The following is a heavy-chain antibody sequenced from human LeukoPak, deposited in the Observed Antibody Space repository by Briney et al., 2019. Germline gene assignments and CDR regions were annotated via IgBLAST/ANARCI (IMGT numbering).Heavy chain of an antibody. CDR1: GFTVSSYA. CDR3: AKDDDGHHHGVDH. Sequence: GGSLRLSCAASGFTVSSYAMTWVRQAPGKGLEWVSAIGYSAGDTYYADSVKGRFTISRDNSMNTLYLKMSSLRADDTDLYYCAKDDDGHHHGVDHWGQGTLVTVSS. V-gene: IGHV3-23*01. CDR2: IGYSAGDT. D-gene: IGHD4-17*01. J-gene: IGHJ4*02.